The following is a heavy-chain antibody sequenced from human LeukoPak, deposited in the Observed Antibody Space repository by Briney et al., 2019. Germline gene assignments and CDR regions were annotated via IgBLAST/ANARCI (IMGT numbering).Heavy chain of an antibody. CDR1: GSSFSSYA. CDR3: ARGVVSPY. CDR2: IYSGGST. Sequence: GSLRLSCAASGSSFSSYAMSWVRQAPGKGLEWVSVIYSGGSTYYADSVKGRFTISRDNSKNTLYLQMNSLRAEDTAVYYCARGVVSPYWGQGTLVTVSS. V-gene: IGHV3-53*01. D-gene: IGHD2-2*01. J-gene: IGHJ4*02.